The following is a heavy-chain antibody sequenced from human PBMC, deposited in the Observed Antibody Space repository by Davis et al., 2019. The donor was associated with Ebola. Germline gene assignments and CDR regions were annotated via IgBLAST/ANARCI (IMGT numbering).Heavy chain of an antibody. D-gene: IGHD3-22*01. Sequence: PSETLSLTCTVSGGSISSYYWSWIRQPPGKGLEWIGYIYYSGSTNYNPSLKSRVTISVDTSKNQFSLKLSSVTAADTAVYYCARGLRYDSSGYDYYFYMDVWGKGTTVTVSS. V-gene: IGHV4-59*01. CDR1: GGSISSYY. CDR2: IYYSGST. J-gene: IGHJ6*03. CDR3: ARGLRYDSSGYDYYFYMDV.